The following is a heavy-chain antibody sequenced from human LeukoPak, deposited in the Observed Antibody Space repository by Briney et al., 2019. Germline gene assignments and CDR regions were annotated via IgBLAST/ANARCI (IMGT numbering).Heavy chain of an antibody. V-gene: IGHV3-7*01. Sequence: PGGSLRLSCAASGFTFSSYWMSWVRQAPGKGREWGANIKQDGSEKYYVDCVKGRFTMSRDNAKNSLYLQMNSLRAEDTAVYYCARDTIAARQKYYYYYYMDVWGKGTTVTVSS. J-gene: IGHJ6*03. D-gene: IGHD6-6*01. CDR1: GFTFSSYW. CDR3: ARDTIAARQKYYYYYYMDV. CDR2: IKQDGSEK.